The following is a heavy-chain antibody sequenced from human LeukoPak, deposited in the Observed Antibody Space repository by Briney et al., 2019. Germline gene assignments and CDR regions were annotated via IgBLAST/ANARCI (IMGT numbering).Heavy chain of an antibody. CDR2: IIPIFGTA. CDR3: ASLGHYCSSTSCYGDY. Sequence: SVKVSCKASGGTFSSYAISWVRQAPGHGLEWMGGIIPIFGTANYAQKFQGRVTITTDESTSTAHMELSSLRSEDTAVYYCASLGHYCSSTSCYGDYWGQGTLVTVSS. V-gene: IGHV1-69*05. J-gene: IGHJ4*02. D-gene: IGHD2-2*01. CDR1: GGTFSSYA.